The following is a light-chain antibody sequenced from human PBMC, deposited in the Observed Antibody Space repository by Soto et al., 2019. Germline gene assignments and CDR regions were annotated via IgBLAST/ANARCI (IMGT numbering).Light chain of an antibody. V-gene: IGLV2-14*03. CDR2: DVS. CDR1: ISDVGGYNF. Sequence: SVVGQPAPLSGAPGQSVPLSRPGNISDVGGYNFVSWYQQYPGKAPKLMICDVSNRPSGVSNRFSGSKSGNTASLTISGLQAEDEADYYCSSFTGSNYVFGTGTKVTVL. J-gene: IGLJ1*01. CDR3: SSFTGSNYV.